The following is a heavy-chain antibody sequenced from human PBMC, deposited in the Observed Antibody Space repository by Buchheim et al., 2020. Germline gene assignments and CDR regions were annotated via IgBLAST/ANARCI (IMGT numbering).Heavy chain of an antibody. V-gene: IGHV3-48*01. D-gene: IGHD3-22*01. J-gene: IGHJ4*02. Sequence: EVQLVESGGGLMQPGGSLRLSCAASGFTFSTYSMNWVRQAPGKGLEWVSYISSGSSTIYYAASVKGRFTISRDNAKKSLDLQMNSLTAEDTAVYYCARDDSSGYFVLDYWGQGTL. CDR3: ARDDSSGYFVLDY. CDR2: ISSGSSTI. CDR1: GFTFSTYS.